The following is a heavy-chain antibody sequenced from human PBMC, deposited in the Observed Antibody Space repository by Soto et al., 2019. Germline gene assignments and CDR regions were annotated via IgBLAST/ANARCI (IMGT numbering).Heavy chain of an antibody. CDR1: GGSISSGGYY. Sequence: QVQLQESGPGLVKPSQTLSLTCTVSGGSISSGGYYWSWIRQHPGKGLEWIGYIYYSGSTYYNPSHRSRDTISVDTSKNQFSLKLSSVTAADTAVYYCARGTGWQQLVRNFDYWGQGTLVTVSS. D-gene: IGHD6-13*01. J-gene: IGHJ4*02. CDR2: IYYSGST. V-gene: IGHV4-31*03. CDR3: ARGTGWQQLVRNFDY.